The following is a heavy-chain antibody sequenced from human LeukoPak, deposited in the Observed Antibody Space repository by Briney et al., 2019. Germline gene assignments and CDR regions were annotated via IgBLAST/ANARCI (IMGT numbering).Heavy chain of an antibody. CDR1: GFNFNNAW. D-gene: IGHD4-17*01. CDR2: IKSKSDGGTT. V-gene: IGHV3-15*01. CDR3: TTGTLTSDY. Sequence: GGSLRLSCAASGFNFNNAWMNWVRQAPGKGLEWVSRIKSKSDGGTTDNAAPVKGRFTISKDDSKNTLYLQMNSLKTEDTGIYYCTTGTLTSDYWGQGTLVTVSS. J-gene: IGHJ4*02.